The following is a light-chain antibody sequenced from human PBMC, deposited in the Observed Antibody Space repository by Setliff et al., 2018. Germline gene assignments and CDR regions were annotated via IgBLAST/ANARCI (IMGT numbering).Light chain of an antibody. CDR1: SRDVGGNKY. Sequence: LAQPASVSGSPGQSITISCTGTSRDVGGNKYVSWYQHHPGKAPKLIIYDVINRPSGISNRFSGSKSGNTASLTISGLQAEDEADYYCTSYTDITTVCGSGTKVTVL. V-gene: IGLV2-14*03. CDR2: DVI. J-gene: IGLJ1*01. CDR3: TSYTDITTV.